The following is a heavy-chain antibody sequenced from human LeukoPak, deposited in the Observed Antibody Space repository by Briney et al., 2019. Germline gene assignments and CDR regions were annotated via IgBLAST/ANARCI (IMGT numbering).Heavy chain of an antibody. CDR2: INHSGST. D-gene: IGHD2-21*02. CDR1: GGSISSSNW. Sequence: KTSETLSLTCAVSGGSISSSNWWSWVRQPPGKGLEWIGEINHSGSTNYNPSLKSRVTISVDTSKNQFSLKLSSVTAADTAVYYCARGSAIRWVTAIKKRAAQKKFDYWGQGTLVTVSS. V-gene: IGHV4-4*02. J-gene: IGHJ4*02. CDR3: ARGSAIRWVTAIKKRAAQKKFDY.